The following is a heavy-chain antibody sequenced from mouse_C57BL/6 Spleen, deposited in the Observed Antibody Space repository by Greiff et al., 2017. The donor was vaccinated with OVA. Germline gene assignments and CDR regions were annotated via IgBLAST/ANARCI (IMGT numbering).Heavy chain of an antibody. V-gene: IGHV10-1*01. Sequence: EVKLVESGGGLVQPKGSLKLSCAASGFSFNTYAMYWVRQAPGKGLEWVARIRSKSNNYATYYADSGKDRFTISRDDSESMLYLQMNNLKTEDTAMEYCVRLNWGYWYFDVWGTGTTVTVSS. CDR2: IRSKSNNYAT. J-gene: IGHJ1*03. CDR1: GFSFNTYA. CDR3: VRLNWGYWYFDV. D-gene: IGHD4-1*01.